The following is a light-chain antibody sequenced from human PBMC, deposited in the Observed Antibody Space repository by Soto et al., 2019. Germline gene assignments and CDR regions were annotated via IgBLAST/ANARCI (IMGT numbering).Light chain of an antibody. CDR1: SSDVGSYNF. J-gene: IGLJ1*01. V-gene: IGLV2-23*03. CDR2: EGS. CDR3: CSCVGFNNV. Sequence: QSVLTQPASVSGSPGQSITISCTGTSSDVGSYNFVSWYIQHPGKAPKLMIYEGSKRPSGVSNRFSGSQSVNTASLTISGLQAEDEADYYCCSCVGFNNVFGTGTKLTVL.